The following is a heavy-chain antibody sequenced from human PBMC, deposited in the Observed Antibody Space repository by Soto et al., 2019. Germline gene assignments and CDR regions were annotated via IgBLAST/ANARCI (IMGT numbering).Heavy chain of an antibody. Sequence: NPSETLSLTCTVSGGSINSGDYYWSLIRQPPGKGLEWIGYFYYSGGTYYNPSLKSRITISVDPSKNQFSLKLSSVTAADTAVYYCARDVGYCSGGSCYEGQAFDIWGQGTMVTVSS. CDR2: FYYSGGT. CDR1: GGSINSGDYY. V-gene: IGHV4-30-4*01. CDR3: ARDVGYCSGGSCYEGQAFDI. J-gene: IGHJ3*02. D-gene: IGHD2-15*01.